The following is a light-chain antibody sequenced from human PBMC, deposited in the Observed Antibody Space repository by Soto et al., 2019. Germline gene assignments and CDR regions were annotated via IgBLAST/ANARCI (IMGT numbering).Light chain of an antibody. V-gene: IGKV1-33*01. CDR1: QDIKSH. CDR3: QQYDDLPLT. J-gene: IGKJ4*01. Sequence: DIQMTQSPSSLSPSVGDRVTITCQASQDIKSHLSWYQQKPGRAPKLLIYGASNLETGVPSRFTGSGSRTHFTFTIDSLQPEDIATYYCQQYDDLPLTFGGGTKV. CDR2: GAS.